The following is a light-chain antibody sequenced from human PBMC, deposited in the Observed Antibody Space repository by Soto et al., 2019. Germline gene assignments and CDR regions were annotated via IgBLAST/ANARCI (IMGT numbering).Light chain of an antibody. V-gene: IGKV1-5*02. Sequence: DIQMTQSPSTLSASVGDRVTIICRASQSISDWLAWFQQKPGKAPKVLIYDASTLESGVPSRFSGSGSGTEFTLTISSLQPDDFATYYCQQYNSYSFGQGTKVDIK. CDR2: DAS. CDR1: QSISDW. CDR3: QQYNSYS. J-gene: IGKJ1*01.